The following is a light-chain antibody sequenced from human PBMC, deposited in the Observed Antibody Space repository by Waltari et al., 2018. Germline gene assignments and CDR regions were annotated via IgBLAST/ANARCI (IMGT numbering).Light chain of an antibody. J-gene: IGKJ2*01. V-gene: IGKV1-39*01. CDR1: QSIDIS. CDR2: VAS. Sequence: DIQMTQSPSSLSPSVGDRVTITCRASQSIDISLNWYQQQAGKAPKLLIYVASSLQSGVPSRFSGSGFGTDFTLTISSLQPEDFGTYYCQQSYSTPYIFGQGTKLEI. CDR3: QQSYSTPYI.